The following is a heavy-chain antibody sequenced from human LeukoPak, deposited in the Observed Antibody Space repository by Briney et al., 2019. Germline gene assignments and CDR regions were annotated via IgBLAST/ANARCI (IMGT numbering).Heavy chain of an antibody. V-gene: IGHV1-8*01. CDR2: MNPNSGNT. Sequence: ASVKVSCKASGYTFTSYDINWVRQATGQGLEWMGWMNPNSGNTGYAQKFQGRVTMTRNTSISTAYMELSSLRSEDTAVYYCASYYYDSSGNNQGDYWGQGTLVTVSS. D-gene: IGHD3-22*01. CDR3: ASYYYDSSGNNQGDY. CDR1: GYTFTSYD. J-gene: IGHJ4*02.